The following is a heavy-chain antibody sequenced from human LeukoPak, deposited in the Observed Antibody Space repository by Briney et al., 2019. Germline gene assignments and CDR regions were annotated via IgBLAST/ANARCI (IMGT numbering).Heavy chain of an antibody. CDR2: IRYDGSNK. Sequence: GGSLRLSRAASGFTFSSYEMNWVRQAPGKGLEWVAFIRYDGSNKYYADSVKGRFTISRDNSKNTLYLQMNSLRAEDTAVYYCAKDLRGYMGVWGKGTTVTISS. V-gene: IGHV3-30*02. D-gene: IGHD3-16*01. CDR3: AKDLRGYMGV. CDR1: GFTFSSYE. J-gene: IGHJ6*03.